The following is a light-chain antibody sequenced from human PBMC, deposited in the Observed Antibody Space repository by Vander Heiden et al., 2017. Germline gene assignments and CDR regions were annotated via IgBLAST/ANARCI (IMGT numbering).Light chain of an antibody. CDR3: SSYTSSSTLGV. CDR2: DVS. CDR1: SSDVGGYNY. Sequence: QSALTQPASVSGSPGQSLTISCSGTSSDVGGYNYVSWYQQHPVKAPKLMIYDVSNRPSGVSNRFSGSKSGNTASLTISGLQAEDEADYYCSSYTSSSTLGVFGGGTKLTVL. V-gene: IGLV2-14*01. J-gene: IGLJ2*01.